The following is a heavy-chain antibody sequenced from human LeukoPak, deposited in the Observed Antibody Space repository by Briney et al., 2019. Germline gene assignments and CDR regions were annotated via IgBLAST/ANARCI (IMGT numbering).Heavy chain of an antibody. D-gene: IGHD2-2*01. CDR1: GFSFRNYA. J-gene: IGHJ4*02. V-gene: IGHV3-30-3*01. Sequence: PGGSLRLSCAASGFSFRNYAMNWVRQAPGKGLEWVALISYDGSNKYYADSVKGRFTISRDNSKNTLYLQMNSLRAEDTAVYYCAKVPSANDIVVVPAAISDYWGQGTLVTVSS. CDR2: ISYDGSNK. CDR3: AKVPSANDIVVVPAAISDY.